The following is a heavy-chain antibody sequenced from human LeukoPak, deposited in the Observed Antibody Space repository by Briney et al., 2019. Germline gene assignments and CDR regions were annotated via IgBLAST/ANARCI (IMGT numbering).Heavy chain of an antibody. V-gene: IGHV3-23*01. J-gene: IGHJ4*02. CDR1: GFTFSSYG. D-gene: IGHD3-10*01. CDR3: AKGDYYGSGSSLDY. CDR2: ISGSGGST. Sequence: GGTLRLSSAASGFTFSSYGMSWVRQAPGKGLEWVSAISGSGGSTYYADSVKGRFTIPRDNSKNTLYLQMNSLRAEDTAVYYCAKGDYYGSGSSLDYWGQGTLVTVSS.